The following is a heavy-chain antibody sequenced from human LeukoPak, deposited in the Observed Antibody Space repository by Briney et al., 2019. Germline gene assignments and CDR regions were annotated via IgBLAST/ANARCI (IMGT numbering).Heavy chain of an antibody. CDR3: SREWGNGNDLRPDS. CDR2: IRSSIYGGTP. CDR1: GFTFREFA. V-gene: IGHV3-49*01. Sequence: GGSLRLSCTSSGFTFREFAVSWFRQAPGKGLEWIGFIRSSIYGGTPKATASVKGRFIFSRDDSKGVAYLRMNSLKTDDTAVYYCSREWGNGNDLRPDSWGQGTLVTVSS. D-gene: IGHD1-1*01. J-gene: IGHJ4*02.